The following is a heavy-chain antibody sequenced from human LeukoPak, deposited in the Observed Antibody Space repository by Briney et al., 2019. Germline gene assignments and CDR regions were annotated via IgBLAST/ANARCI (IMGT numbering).Heavy chain of an antibody. CDR1: GYSISSRYY. D-gene: IGHD3-9*01. J-gene: IGHJ6*02. V-gene: IGHV4-38-2*02. CDR2: IYHSGST. Sequence: SETLSLTCTVSGYSISSRYYWGWIRQPPGKGLEWIGSIYHSGSTYYNPSLKSRVSISVDTSKNQFSLKLSSVTAADTAVYYCARVRYFGWGMDVWGQGTTVTVTS. CDR3: ARVRYFGWGMDV.